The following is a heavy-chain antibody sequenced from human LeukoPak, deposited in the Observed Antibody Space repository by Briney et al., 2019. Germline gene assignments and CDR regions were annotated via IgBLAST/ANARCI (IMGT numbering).Heavy chain of an antibody. CDR2: IYYSGST. J-gene: IGHJ1*01. D-gene: IGHD3-10*01. CDR1: GGSISSYY. Sequence: SETLSLTCTVSGGSISSYYWSWLRQPPGKGLEWIGYIYYSGSTNYNPSLKSRVTISVDTSKNQFSLKLSSVTAADTAVYYCASLYYYGSGSYSWYFQHWGQGTLVTVSS. CDR3: ASLYYYGSGSYSWYFQH. V-gene: IGHV4-59*08.